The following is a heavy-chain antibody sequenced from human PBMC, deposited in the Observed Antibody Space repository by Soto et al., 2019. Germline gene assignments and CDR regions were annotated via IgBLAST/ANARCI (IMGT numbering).Heavy chain of an antibody. Sequence: SVKVSCKASGYTFTSYYMHWVRQAPGQGLEWMGGIIPIFGTANYAQKFQGRVTITADESTSTAYMELSSLRSEDTAVYYCALKGNYDILTGYPPTYYYYGMDVWGQGTTVTVS. CDR2: IIPIFGTA. J-gene: IGHJ6*02. CDR3: ALKGNYDILTGYPPTYYYYGMDV. V-gene: IGHV1-69*13. D-gene: IGHD3-9*01. CDR1: GYTFTSYY.